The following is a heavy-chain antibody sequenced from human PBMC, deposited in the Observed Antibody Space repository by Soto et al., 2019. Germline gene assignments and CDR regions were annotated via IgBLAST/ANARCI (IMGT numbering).Heavy chain of an antibody. Sequence: SQTLSLTCAISGDSVSSRSVTWNWIRQSPSRGLEWLGRTYYRSKWYNDYAESVKSRITINPDTSKNQFSLHLNSVTPEDTAVYYWVRLIGNSWLDFWGQGTLVTVSS. J-gene: IGHJ5*01. CDR1: GDSVSSRSVT. D-gene: IGHD1-26*01. CDR3: VRLIGNSWLDF. CDR2: TYYRSKWYN. V-gene: IGHV6-1*01.